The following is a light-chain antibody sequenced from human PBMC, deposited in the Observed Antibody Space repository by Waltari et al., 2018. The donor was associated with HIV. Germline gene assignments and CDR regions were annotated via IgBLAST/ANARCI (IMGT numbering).Light chain of an antibody. CDR3: SSYTSSSTVV. Sequence: SALTQPASVSGSPGQSITISCTGTSSVVGGYNYLSWYQQHPGKAPKLMIYEVSNRPSGVSNRFSGSKSGNTASLTISGLQAEDEADYYCSSYTSSSTVVFGGGTKLTVL. J-gene: IGLJ2*01. V-gene: IGLV2-14*01. CDR2: EVS. CDR1: SSVVGGYNY.